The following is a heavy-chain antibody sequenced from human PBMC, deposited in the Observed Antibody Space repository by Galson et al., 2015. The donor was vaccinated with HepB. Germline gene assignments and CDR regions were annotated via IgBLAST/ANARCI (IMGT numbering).Heavy chain of an antibody. CDR1: GGTFSSYA. V-gene: IGHV1-69*13. J-gene: IGHJ4*02. Sequence: SVKVSCKASGGTFSSYAISWVRQAPGQGLEWMGGIIPIFGTANYAQKFQGRVTITADESTSTAYMELSSLRSEDTAVYYCARDQGWGTMKNFDYWAREPWSPSPQ. CDR3: ARDQGWGTMKNFDY. CDR2: IIPIFGTA. D-gene: IGHD3-22*01.